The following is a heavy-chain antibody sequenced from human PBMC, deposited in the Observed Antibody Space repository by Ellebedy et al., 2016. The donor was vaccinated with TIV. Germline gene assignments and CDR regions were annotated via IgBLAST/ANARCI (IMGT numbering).Heavy chain of an antibody. CDR1: GFTFSSYG. D-gene: IGHD2-2*01. CDR2: ISYDGSNK. V-gene: IGHV3-30*03. J-gene: IGHJ4*02. Sequence: GESLKISCAASGFTFSSYGMHWVRQAPGKGLEWVAVISYDGSNKYYADSVKGRFTISRDNSKNTLYLQMNSLRAEDTAVYYCASRGVGCPHSSTSCYLDYWGQGTLVTVSS. CDR3: ASRGVGCPHSSTSCYLDY.